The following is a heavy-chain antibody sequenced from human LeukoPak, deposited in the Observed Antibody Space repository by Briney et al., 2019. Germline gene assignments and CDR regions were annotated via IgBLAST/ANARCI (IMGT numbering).Heavy chain of an antibody. D-gene: IGHD1-7*01. CDR2: IIPFIGAP. J-gene: IGHJ5*02. Sequence: SVKVSCKASGGTFRTDAIAWIRQAAGEWLEWMGGIIPFIGAPNFAQRLHGRVTITADETTSTVYMELSSLRSEDTAVYYCAREVITETTLGWFDPWGQGTLITVSS. V-gene: IGHV1-69*13. CDR3: AREVITETTLGWFDP. CDR1: GGTFRTDA.